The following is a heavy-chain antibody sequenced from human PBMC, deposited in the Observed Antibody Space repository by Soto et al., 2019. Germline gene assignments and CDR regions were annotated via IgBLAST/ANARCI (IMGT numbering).Heavy chain of an antibody. D-gene: IGHD4-17*01. V-gene: IGHV3-23*01. CDR2: ITGSGDYT. CDR1: GFAFSSYA. CDR3: GKDPIGDYFGAFDF. Sequence: EVQMLESGGGLVQPGGSLRLSCAASGFAFSSYALTWVRQAPGKGLEWVSSITGSGDYTRYTDSVKGRFTITRDNAKNTRFLQMKSLRADDTAIYYCGKDPIGDYFGAFDFWGQGTMVTVSS. J-gene: IGHJ3*01.